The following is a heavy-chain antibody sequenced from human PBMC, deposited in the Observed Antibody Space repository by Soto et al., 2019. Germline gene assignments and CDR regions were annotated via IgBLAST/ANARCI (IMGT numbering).Heavy chain of an antibody. CDR2: IGASGDIT. CDR3: AKDDFTDRGDDYFDY. V-gene: IGHV3-23*01. D-gene: IGHD2-21*02. CDR1: VFSFTNFA. Sequence: PGGSLRLCCAASVFSFTNFAMILVRQAPGKGLEWVAGIGASGDITWYADSVKGRLSISRDNSKNTLYLQLNSLRFEDTAVYYCAKDDFTDRGDDYFDYWGPGTLVTVSS. J-gene: IGHJ4*02.